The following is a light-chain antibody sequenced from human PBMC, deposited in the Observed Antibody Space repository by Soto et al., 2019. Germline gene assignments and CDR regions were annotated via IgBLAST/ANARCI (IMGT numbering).Light chain of an antibody. CDR2: AAS. Sequence: DIQMTQSPSTLSGSVGDRVTITCRASQTISSWLAWYQQKPGKAPKVLIYAASSLQSGVPSRFSGSGSGTDFTLAISNLHPEDFATYYCQQSHSPPRTFGQGTKVDIK. CDR1: QTISSW. J-gene: IGKJ1*01. V-gene: IGKV1-39*01. CDR3: QQSHSPPRT.